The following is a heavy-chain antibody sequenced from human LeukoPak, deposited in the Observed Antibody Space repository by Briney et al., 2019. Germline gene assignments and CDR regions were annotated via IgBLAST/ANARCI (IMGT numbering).Heavy chain of an antibody. Sequence: PSETLSLTCAVSGYSISSGYDWGWIRQPPGKGLKWSGSIYHSGSTYYNPSLKSRVTISVDTSKNQFSLKLNSVTAADTAVYSCARWIVAAGYFDYWGQGTLVTVSS. CDR2: IYHSGST. J-gene: IGHJ4*02. V-gene: IGHV4-38-2*01. D-gene: IGHD6-13*01. CDR3: ARWIVAAGYFDY. CDR1: GYSISSGYD.